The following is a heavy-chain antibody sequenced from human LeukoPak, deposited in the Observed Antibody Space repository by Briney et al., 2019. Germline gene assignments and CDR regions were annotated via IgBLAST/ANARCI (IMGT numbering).Heavy chain of an antibody. CDR3: AASFRVTGTTNYY. Sequence: GGSLRLSCAESGFTFTSHWMHWVRQAPGEGLVWVSHISDDGKKTNYADSVKGRFTISRDVAKNTLHLQMDSLRVEDTAVYYCAASFRVTGTTNYYWGQGTMVTVSS. CDR1: GFTFTSHW. V-gene: IGHV3-74*01. CDR2: ISDDGKKT. J-gene: IGHJ4*02. D-gene: IGHD1-20*01.